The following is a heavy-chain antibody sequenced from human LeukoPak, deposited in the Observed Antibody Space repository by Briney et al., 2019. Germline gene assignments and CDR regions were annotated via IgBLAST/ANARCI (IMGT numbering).Heavy chain of an antibody. Sequence: SETLSLTCTVSGGSISSYYWSWIRQPPGKGLEWIGYIYYSGSTNYSPSLKSRVTISVDTSKNHFSLKLSSVTAADTVVYCCGRVSPPYDSNTKGAFEIWAKGQWSPSLQ. CDR1: GGSISSYY. V-gene: IGHV4-59*12. J-gene: IGHJ3*02. D-gene: IGHD3-22*01. CDR2: IYYSGST. CDR3: GRVSPPYDSNTKGAFEI.